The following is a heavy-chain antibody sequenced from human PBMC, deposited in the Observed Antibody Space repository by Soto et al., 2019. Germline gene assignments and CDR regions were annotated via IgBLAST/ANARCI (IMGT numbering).Heavy chain of an antibody. V-gene: IGHV4-59*08. CDR3: ARHRAVAGPWDAFDI. CDR1: GGSISSYY. D-gene: IGHD6-19*01. J-gene: IGHJ3*02. Sequence: PSETLSLTCTVSGGSISSYYWSWIRQPPGKGLEWIGYIYYSGSTNYNPSLKSRVTISVDTSKNQFSLKLSSVTAADTAVYYCARHRAVAGPWDAFDIWGQGTMVTVSS. CDR2: IYYSGST.